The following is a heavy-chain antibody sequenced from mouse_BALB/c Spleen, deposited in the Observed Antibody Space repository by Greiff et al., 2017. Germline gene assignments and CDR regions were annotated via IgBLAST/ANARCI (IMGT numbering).Heavy chain of an antibody. CDR1: GDSITSGY. D-gene: IGHD2-4*01. CDR2: ISYSGST. V-gene: IGHV3-8*02. CDR3: ARWGLRRDYAMDY. Sequence: EVKLEESGPSLVKPSQTLSLTCSVTGDSITSGYWNWIRKFPGNKLEYMGYISYSGSTYYNPSLKSRISITRDTSKNQYYLQLNSVTTEDTATYYCARWGLRRDYAMDYWGQGTSVTVSS. J-gene: IGHJ4*01.